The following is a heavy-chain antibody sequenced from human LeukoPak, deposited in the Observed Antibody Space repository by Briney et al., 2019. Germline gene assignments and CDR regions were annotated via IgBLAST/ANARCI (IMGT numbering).Heavy chain of an antibody. CDR2: IYHSGST. CDR3: ARAVQGAARPRYFDY. Sequence: SETLSLTCTVSGGSISSGGYYWSWIRQPPGKGLEWIGYIYHSGSTYYNPSLKSRVTISVDRSKNQFSLKLSSVTAADTAVYYCARAVQGAARPRYFDYWGQGTLVTVSS. V-gene: IGHV4-30-2*01. CDR1: GGSISSGGYY. D-gene: IGHD6-6*01. J-gene: IGHJ4*02.